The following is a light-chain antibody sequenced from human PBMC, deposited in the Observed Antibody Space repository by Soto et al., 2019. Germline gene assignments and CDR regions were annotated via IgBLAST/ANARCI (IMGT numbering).Light chain of an antibody. Sequence: DIQMTQSPSSLSASVGDRVTITCRASQSISSYLNWYQQKPGKAPKLLIYAASSLQSGVPSRFSGSGSGTVITLTIISLQPEDFATYYCQQSYSTPPNTFGQGTKLEIK. CDR1: QSISSY. J-gene: IGKJ2*01. CDR2: AAS. V-gene: IGKV1-39*01. CDR3: QQSYSTPPNT.